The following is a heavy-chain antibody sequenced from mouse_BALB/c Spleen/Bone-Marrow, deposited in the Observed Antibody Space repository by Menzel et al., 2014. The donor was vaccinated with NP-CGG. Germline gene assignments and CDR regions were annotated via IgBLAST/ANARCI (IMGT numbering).Heavy chain of an antibody. J-gene: IGHJ2*01. Sequence: VQLQQSGAELVKPGASVKLSCTASGFNIKDTYMHWVKQRPDQGLEWIGRIDPANGNTKYNPKFQGKATITSDTSSNTPSLELSRLSSGATGVYYFVGWEDYWGQGTTLTVSS. CDR2: IDPANGNT. CDR3: VGWEDY. V-gene: IGHV14-3*02. D-gene: IGHD4-1*01. CDR1: GFNIKDTY.